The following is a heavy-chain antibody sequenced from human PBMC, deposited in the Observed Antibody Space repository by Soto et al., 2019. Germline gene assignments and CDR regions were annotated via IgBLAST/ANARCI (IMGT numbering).Heavy chain of an antibody. CDR2: IYPGDSET. J-gene: IGHJ6*02. CDR3: ARTRSFTLGFYYDGMDV. V-gene: IGHV5-51*01. D-gene: IGHD6-6*01. CDR1: GYSFASCW. Sequence: GESLKISWKGSGYSFASCWIGWVRQMPGKDLEWMGIIYPGDSETRYSTSFQGQVTISADKSLRTAYLQWTSLKASDTALYYCARTRSFTLGFYYDGMDVWGQGTTVTVSS.